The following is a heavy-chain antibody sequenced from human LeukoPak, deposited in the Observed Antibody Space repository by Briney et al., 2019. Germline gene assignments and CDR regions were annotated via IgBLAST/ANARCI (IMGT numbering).Heavy chain of an antibody. CDR2: IYHSGST. V-gene: IGHV4-30-2*01. CDR3: ARDTPALAFDI. J-gene: IGHJ3*02. Sequence: SQTLSLTCAVSGGSISSGGYSWSWIRQPPGKGLEWIGYIYHSGSTYYNPSLKSRVTISVDRSKNQFSLKLSSVTAADTAVYYCARDTPALAFDIWAKGQWSPSLQ. CDR1: GGSISSGGYS.